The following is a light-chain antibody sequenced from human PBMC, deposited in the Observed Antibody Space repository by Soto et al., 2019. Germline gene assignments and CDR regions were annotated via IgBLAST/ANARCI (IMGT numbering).Light chain of an antibody. CDR2: GAS. Sequence: EIVMTQSPATLSVSPGERATLSSRASQSVSSNLAWYQQKPGQAPRLLIYGASTRATGIPARFSGSGSGTDFTLTISRLEAEDFVMYYCQQYGSSPITFGQGTRLEI. CDR3: QQYGSSPIT. CDR1: QSVSSN. J-gene: IGKJ5*01. V-gene: IGKV3-15*01.